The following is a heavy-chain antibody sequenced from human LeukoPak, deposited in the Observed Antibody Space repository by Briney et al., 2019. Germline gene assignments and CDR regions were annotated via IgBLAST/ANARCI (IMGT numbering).Heavy chain of an antibody. J-gene: IGHJ4*02. CDR2: IRQDGDTK. V-gene: IGHV3-7*03. CDR3: ARSLPYGTTWYGRSDF. D-gene: IGHD6-13*01. CDR1: GFTFSSYA. Sequence: QSGGSLRLSCAASGFTFSSYAMHWVRQAPGKGLEWVANIRQDGDTKYYVDSVKGRFTISRDNAMNSLYLQMNSLRAEDTAIYYCARSLPYGTTWYGRSDFWGQGTLVTVSS.